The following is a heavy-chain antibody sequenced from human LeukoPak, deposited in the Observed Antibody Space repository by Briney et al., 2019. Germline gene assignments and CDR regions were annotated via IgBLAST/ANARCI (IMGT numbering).Heavy chain of an antibody. D-gene: IGHD7-27*01. CDR2: ISYSGNT. Sequence: SETLSLTCTVSGGSISSYYWSWIRQPPGKGLEWIGYISYSGNTNYNPSLKSRVTISADTSKNQFSLKMSSVTAADTAVYLCARLRNWAWDFDSWGQGTLVTVSS. CDR3: ARLRNWAWDFDS. CDR1: GGSISSYY. V-gene: IGHV4-59*01. J-gene: IGHJ4*02.